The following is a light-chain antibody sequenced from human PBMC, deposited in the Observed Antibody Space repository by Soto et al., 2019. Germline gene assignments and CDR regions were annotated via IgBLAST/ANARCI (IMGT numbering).Light chain of an antibody. J-gene: IGKJ5*01. CDR1: QSVASS. Sequence: ERVMTPSPATLSASPGERVTLSCRASQSVASSVAWYQQTPGQAPRLILYGASTRATGFPARFSGSGSGTEFTLTISSLQSEDFAVYLCQQYHYWPITFGQGTRLEIK. V-gene: IGKV3-15*01. CDR3: QQYHYWPIT. CDR2: GAS.